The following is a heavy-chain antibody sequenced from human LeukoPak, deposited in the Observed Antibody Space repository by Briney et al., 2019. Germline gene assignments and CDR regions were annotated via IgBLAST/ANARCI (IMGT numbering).Heavy chain of an antibody. CDR3: ARLVVPAAISY. CDR2: INPDDSET. V-gene: IGHV5-51*01. J-gene: IGHJ4*02. CDR1: GYKFTNYW. Sequence: GESLKISCQASGYKFTNYWIGWVRQTSGKGLEWMGIINPDDSETTYSPSFQGQVTISVDKSVSTAYLQWTSLKASDTAMYYCARLVVPAAISYWGQGTLVNVFS. D-gene: IGHD2-2*01.